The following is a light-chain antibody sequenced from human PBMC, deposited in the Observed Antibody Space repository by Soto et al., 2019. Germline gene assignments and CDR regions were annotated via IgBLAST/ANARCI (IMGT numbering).Light chain of an antibody. Sequence: DFVLTQSPDSLAVSLGERATINCKSSQNLFHSSNNKNHLAWYQQKPGQPPKLLIYWASTRESGVPERFSGSVSGTDFTLTISSLQAEDVAVYYCQQCYSIPTFGQGTKLEIK. CDR3: QQCYSIPT. V-gene: IGKV4-1*01. CDR1: QNLFHSSNNKNH. J-gene: IGKJ2*01. CDR2: WAS.